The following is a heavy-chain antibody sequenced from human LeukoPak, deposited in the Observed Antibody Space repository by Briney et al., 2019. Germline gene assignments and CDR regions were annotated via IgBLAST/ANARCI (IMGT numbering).Heavy chain of an antibody. CDR3: AREGIVATIGDAFDI. V-gene: IGHV4-59*01. D-gene: IGHD5-12*01. CDR1: GGSISSYY. CDR2: IYYSGST. Sequence: PSETLSLTCTVSGGSISSYYWSWIRQPPGKGLGWIGYIYYSGSTNYNPSLKSRVTISVDTSKNQFSLKLSSVTAADTAVYYCAREGIVATIGDAFDIWGQGTMVTVSS. J-gene: IGHJ3*02.